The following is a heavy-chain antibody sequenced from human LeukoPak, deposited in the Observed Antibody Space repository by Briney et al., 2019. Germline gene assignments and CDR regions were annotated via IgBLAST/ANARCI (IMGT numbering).Heavy chain of an antibody. CDR1: GFTFSGFA. V-gene: IGHV3-23*01. CDR3: AKMKGHPLPKYYMDV. Sequence: GGSLRLSFAASGFTFSGFAISWVCRTPGKGLEWVSGFSGEGGNTLYADSVKGRFTISKDNSKNTLYLEMNSLRAEDTAIYYCAKMKGHPLPKYYMDVWEQGTTVTVSS. CDR2: FSGEGGNT. J-gene: IGHJ6*01. D-gene: IGHD1-26*01.